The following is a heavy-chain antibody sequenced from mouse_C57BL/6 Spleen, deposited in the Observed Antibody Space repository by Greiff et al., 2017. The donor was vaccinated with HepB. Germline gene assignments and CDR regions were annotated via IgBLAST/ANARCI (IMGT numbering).Heavy chain of an antibody. J-gene: IGHJ3*01. D-gene: IGHD2-4*01. Sequence: QVQLQQSGAELARPGASVKLSCKASGYTFTSYGISWVKQRTGQGLEWIGEIYPRSGNTYYNEKFKGKATLTADKSSSTAYMELRSLTSEDSAVYLCARYGDYDRFFAYWGQGTLVTVSA. CDR3: ARYGDYDRFFAY. V-gene: IGHV1-81*01. CDR1: GYTFTSYG. CDR2: IYPRSGNT.